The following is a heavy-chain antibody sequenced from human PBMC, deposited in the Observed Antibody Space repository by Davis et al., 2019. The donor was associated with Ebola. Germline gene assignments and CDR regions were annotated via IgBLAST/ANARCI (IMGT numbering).Heavy chain of an antibody. Sequence: PGGSLRLSCAASGFTFSSYSMNWVRQAPGKGLEWVSSISSSSSYIYYADSVKGRFTISRDNAKNSLYLQMNSLRAEDTAVYYCAREGYGGHGGADYWGQGTLVTVSS. D-gene: IGHD5-12*01. CDR3: AREGYGGHGGADY. J-gene: IGHJ4*02. V-gene: IGHV3-21*01. CDR2: ISSSSSYI. CDR1: GFTFSSYS.